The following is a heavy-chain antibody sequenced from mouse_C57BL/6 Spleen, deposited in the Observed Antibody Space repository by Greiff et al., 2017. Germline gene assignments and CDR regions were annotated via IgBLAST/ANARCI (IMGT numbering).Heavy chain of an antibody. CDR1: GFTFSSYA. CDR2: ISDGGSYT. V-gene: IGHV5-4*01. D-gene: IGHD2-5*01. CDR3: ARDYYSNYVDYCDY. Sequence: EVMLVESGGGLVKPGGSLKLSCAASGFTFSSYAMSWVRQTPEKSLEWVATISDGGSYTYYPDNVKGRFTISRDNAKNNLYLQMSHLKSEDTAMYYCARDYYSNYVDYCDYWGQGTTLTVSS. J-gene: IGHJ2*01.